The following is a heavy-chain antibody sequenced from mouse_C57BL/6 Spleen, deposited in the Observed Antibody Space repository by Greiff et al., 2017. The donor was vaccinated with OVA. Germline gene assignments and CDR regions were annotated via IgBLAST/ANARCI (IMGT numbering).Heavy chain of an antibody. CDR3: ARGYGSPWYFDV. D-gene: IGHD1-1*01. CDR1: GFTFSSYA. Sequence: EVQGVESGGGLVKPGGSLKLSCAASGFTFSSYAMPLVRQTPDKRLEWVANISDGGSYTYYPDNVKGRFTISRDNAKNNLYLQMSHLKSEDTAMYYYARGYGSPWYFDVWGTGTTVTVAS. V-gene: IGHV5-4*01. J-gene: IGHJ1*03. CDR2: ISDGGSYT.